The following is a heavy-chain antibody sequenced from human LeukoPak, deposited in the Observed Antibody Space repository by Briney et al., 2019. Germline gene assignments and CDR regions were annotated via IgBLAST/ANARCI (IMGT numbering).Heavy chain of an antibody. D-gene: IGHD3-9*01. CDR3: AREVRHFGNWFDP. V-gene: IGHV4-34*01. CDR2: INHSGST. J-gene: IGHJ5*02. Sequence: SETLSLTCAVYGGSFSGYYWSWIRQPPGKGLEWIGEINHSGSTNYNPSLKSRVTISVDTSKNQFSLKLSSVTAADTAVYYCAREVRHFGNWFDPWGQGTLVTVSS. CDR1: GGSFSGYY.